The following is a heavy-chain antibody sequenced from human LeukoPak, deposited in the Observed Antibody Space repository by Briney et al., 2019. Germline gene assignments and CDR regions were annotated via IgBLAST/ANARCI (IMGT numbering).Heavy chain of an antibody. V-gene: IGHV3-66*01. CDR3: ARAPRGSGSYSPFDY. CDR1: GFTVSSNY. D-gene: IGHD3-10*01. Sequence: PGGSLRLSCAASGFTVSSNYMSWVGQAPGKGLEWVSVIYSGGSTYYADSVKGRFTISRDNSKNTLYLQMNSLRAEDTAVYYCARAPRGSGSYSPFDYWGQGTLVTVSS. CDR2: IYSGGST. J-gene: IGHJ4*02.